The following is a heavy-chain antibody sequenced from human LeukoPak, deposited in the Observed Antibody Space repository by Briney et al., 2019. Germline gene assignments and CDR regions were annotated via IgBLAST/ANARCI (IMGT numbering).Heavy chain of an antibody. D-gene: IGHD6-25*01. V-gene: IGHV4-59*01. Sequence: SETLSLTCTVSGGSTSSYYWRWIRQPPGKGLEWIANIYHTGSTNYNPSLSSRVTISIDTAKNQFSLKLTSVTAADTAVYYCARRGRNSSGWQDYLWGQGTLVTVSS. CDR1: GGSTSSYY. CDR3: ARRGRNSSGWQDYL. CDR2: IYHTGST. J-gene: IGHJ4*02.